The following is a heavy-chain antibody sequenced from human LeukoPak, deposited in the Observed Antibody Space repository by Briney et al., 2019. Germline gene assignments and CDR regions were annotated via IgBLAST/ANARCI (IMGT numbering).Heavy chain of an antibody. V-gene: IGHV3-7*01. CDR2: IKQDGSEK. CDR1: GFTFSSYW. Sequence: GGSLRLSCAASGFTFSSYWMGWVRQAPGKGLEWVANIKQDGSEKYYVDSVKGRFTISRDNAKNSLYLQMNSLRAEDTAVYYCAELGITMIGGVWGKGTTVTISS. D-gene: IGHD3-10*02. CDR3: AELGITMIGGV. J-gene: IGHJ6*04.